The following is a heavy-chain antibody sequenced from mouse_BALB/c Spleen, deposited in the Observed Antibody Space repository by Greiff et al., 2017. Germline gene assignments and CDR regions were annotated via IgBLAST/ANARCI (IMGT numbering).Heavy chain of an antibody. J-gene: IGHJ2*01. CDR3: ARGRGSSPLDY. V-gene: IGHV5-6-5*01. D-gene: IGHD1-1*01. Sequence: EVKLVESGGGLVQPGGSRKLSCAASGFTFSSFGMHWVRQAPEKRLERVASISSGGSTYYPDSVKGRFTISRDNARNILYLQMSSLRSEDTAMYYCARGRGSSPLDYWGQGTTLTVSS. CDR1: GFTFSSFG. CDR2: ISSGGST.